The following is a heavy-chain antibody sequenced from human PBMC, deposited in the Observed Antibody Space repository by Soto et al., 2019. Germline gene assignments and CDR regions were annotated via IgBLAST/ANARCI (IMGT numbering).Heavy chain of an antibody. CDR2: IFHSGST. CDR3: ASRDPYGDYAHAFDI. Sequence: SSETLSLTCAVACGSIISDRWWNWVRQVPGKGLEWIGDIFHSGSTDYNPSLKSRVTISVDKSTNQFSLRLNSVTAADTALYYCASRDPYGDYAHAFDIWGRGTMVTVSS. CDR1: CGSIISDRW. D-gene: IGHD4-17*01. J-gene: IGHJ3*02. V-gene: IGHV4-4*02.